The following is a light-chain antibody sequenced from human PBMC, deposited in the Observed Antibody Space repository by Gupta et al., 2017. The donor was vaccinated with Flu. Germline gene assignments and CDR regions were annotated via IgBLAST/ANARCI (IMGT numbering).Light chain of an antibody. CDR2: AAS. J-gene: IGKJ1*01. CDR1: QGISNE. V-gene: IGKV1-27*01. CDR3: QKYDSAPRT. Sequence: PASLSASVGDRVTITCRASQGISNEVAWYQQKPGKGPKLLIYAASKLQSGVPARFSGSGSGTDFTLTISSLQPEDVATYYCQKYDSAPRTFGPGTKVEIK.